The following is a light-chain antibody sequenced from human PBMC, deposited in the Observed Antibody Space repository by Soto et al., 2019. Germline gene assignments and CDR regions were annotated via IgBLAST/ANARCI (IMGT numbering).Light chain of an antibody. CDR3: QQYGTSLFT. J-gene: IGKJ3*01. Sequence: EIVLTQSPGTLSLSPGEGATLSCRAGQGVSSGYLAWYQQKVGQAPRLLIYGVSSRATGIPDRFSGSGSGTDFTLTISRLEPEDFAVYYCQQYGTSLFTFGPGTKVDIK. CDR2: GVS. V-gene: IGKV3-20*01. CDR1: QGVSSGY.